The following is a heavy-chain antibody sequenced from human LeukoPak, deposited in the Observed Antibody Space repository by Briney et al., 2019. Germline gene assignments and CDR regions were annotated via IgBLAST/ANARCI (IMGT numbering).Heavy chain of an antibody. J-gene: IGHJ4*02. V-gene: IGHV3-48*03. Sequence: QPGGSLRLSCAASGFTFSSYEMNWVRQAPGKGLEWVSYISSGGSTIYYADSVKGRLTISRDNAKNSLYLQMNSLRAEDTAVYYRARDGTNYDYVWGSYRHPFVYWGQGTLVTVSS. CDR1: GFTFSSYE. D-gene: IGHD3-16*02. CDR3: ARDGTNYDYVWGSYRHPFVY. CDR2: ISSGGSTI.